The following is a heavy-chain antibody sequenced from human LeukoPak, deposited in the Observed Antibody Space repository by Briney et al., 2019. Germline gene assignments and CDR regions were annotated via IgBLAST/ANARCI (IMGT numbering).Heavy chain of an antibody. CDR1: GFTFSNYA. D-gene: IGHD3-10*01. CDR2: ISGSGGGT. J-gene: IGHJ4*02. CDR3: AKRISGSGGYFDH. Sequence: GGSLRLSCAASGFTFSNYAMSWVRQAPGKGLEWVSAISGSGGGTYYADSVKGRFTISRDNSKNTLCLQMNSLRDEDTAVYYCAKRISGSGGYFDHWGQGTLVTVSS. V-gene: IGHV3-23*01.